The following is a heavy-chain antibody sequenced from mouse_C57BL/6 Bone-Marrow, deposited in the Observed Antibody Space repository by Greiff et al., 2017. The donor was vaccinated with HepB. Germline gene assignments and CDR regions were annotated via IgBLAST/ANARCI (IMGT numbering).Heavy chain of an antibody. V-gene: IGHV1-19*01. Sequence: VQLKQSGPVLVKPGASVKMSCKASGYTFTDYYMNWVKQSHGKSLEWIGVINPYNGGTSYNQKFKGKATLTVDKSSSTAYMELNSLTSEDSAVYYCARLSITTVVPYWYFDVWGTGTTVTVSS. J-gene: IGHJ1*03. CDR2: INPYNGGT. CDR3: ARLSITTVVPYWYFDV. D-gene: IGHD1-1*01. CDR1: GYTFTDYY.